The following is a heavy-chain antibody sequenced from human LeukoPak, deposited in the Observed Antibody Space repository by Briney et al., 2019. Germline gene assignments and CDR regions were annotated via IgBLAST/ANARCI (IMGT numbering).Heavy chain of an antibody. J-gene: IGHJ4*02. D-gene: IGHD4-23*01. Sequence: PGGSLRLSCAASGFTVSSNYMSWVRQAPGKGLEWVSVIYSGGSTYYADSVKGRFTISRDNSKNTLYLQMNSLGAEDTAVYYCARDPLAQDYDGDYWGQGTLVTVSS. CDR3: ARDPLAQDYDGDY. CDR2: IYSGGST. V-gene: IGHV3-66*02. CDR1: GFTVSSNY.